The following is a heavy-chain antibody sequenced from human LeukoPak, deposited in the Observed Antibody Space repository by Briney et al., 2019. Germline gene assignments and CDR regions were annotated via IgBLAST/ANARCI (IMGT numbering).Heavy chain of an antibody. J-gene: IGHJ6*02. Sequence: SETLSLTCAVYGVSFSGYYWSWIRQPPGKGLEWIGEINHSGSTNYNPSLKSRVTISVDTSKNQFSLKLSSVTAADTAVYYCARGLLLWFGARPNYYYYYGMDVWGQGTTVTVSS. V-gene: IGHV4-34*01. CDR3: ARGLLLWFGARPNYYYYYGMDV. CDR2: INHSGST. D-gene: IGHD3-10*01. CDR1: GVSFSGYY.